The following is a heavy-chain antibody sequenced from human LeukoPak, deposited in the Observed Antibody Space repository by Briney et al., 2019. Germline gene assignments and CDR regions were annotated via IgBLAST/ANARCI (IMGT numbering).Heavy chain of an antibody. Sequence: GGSLRLSCAASGFTFSSYWMHWVRQAPGKGLVWVSRINSDGSSTSYADSVKGRFTISRDNAKNTLYLQMNSLRAEDSAVYHCVTSYCSGGSCYSASGYWGQGTLVTVSS. V-gene: IGHV3-74*01. CDR1: GFTFSSYW. D-gene: IGHD2-15*01. CDR3: VTSYCSGGSCYSASGY. J-gene: IGHJ4*02. CDR2: INSDGSST.